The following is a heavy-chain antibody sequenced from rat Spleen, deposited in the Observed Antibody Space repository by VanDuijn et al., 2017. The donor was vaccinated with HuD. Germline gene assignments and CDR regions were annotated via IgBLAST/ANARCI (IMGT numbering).Heavy chain of an antibody. Sequence: QVQLKESGPGLVQSSQTLSLTCTVSGFSLTNFGVSWVRQPPGKGLEWIAGISSGGNTYHNSVLKSRLSISRDTSKSQVYLKMNSLQTDDTATYFCTRSYGGYSQHWFVYWGQGTLVTVSS. CDR2: ISSGGNT. J-gene: IGHJ3*01. V-gene: IGHV2S8*01. CDR3: TRSYGGYSQHWFVY. CDR1: GFSLTNFG. D-gene: IGHD1-11*01.